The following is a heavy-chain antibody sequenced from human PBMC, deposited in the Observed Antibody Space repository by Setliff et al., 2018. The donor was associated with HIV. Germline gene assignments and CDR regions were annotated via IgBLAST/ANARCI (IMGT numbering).Heavy chain of an antibody. D-gene: IGHD6-6*01. CDR3: ARDTGQLVYYFDS. CDR1: GYTFTSYW. Sequence: RGESLKISCKGSGYTFTSYWIGWVRQMPGKGLEWMGIIYPGDSDTRYSPSFQGRVTISADKSINTAYLQMSSLRAEDTAVYFCARDTGQLVYYFDSWGQGTLVTVSS. V-gene: IGHV5-51*01. CDR2: IYPGDSDT. J-gene: IGHJ4*02.